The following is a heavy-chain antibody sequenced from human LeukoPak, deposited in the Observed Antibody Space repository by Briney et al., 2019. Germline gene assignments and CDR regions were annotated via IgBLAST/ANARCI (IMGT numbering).Heavy chain of an antibody. CDR3: ARVHRLRELLLDY. CDR2: INPNSGGT. D-gene: IGHD1-26*01. V-gene: IGHV1-2*02. CDR1: GYTFTGYY. J-gene: IGHJ4*02. Sequence: WASVKVSCKASGYTFTGYYMHWVRQAPGQGLEWMGWINPNSGGTNYAQKFQGRVTMTRDTSISTAYMELSRLRSDDTAVYYCARVHRLRELLLDYWGQGTLVTVSS.